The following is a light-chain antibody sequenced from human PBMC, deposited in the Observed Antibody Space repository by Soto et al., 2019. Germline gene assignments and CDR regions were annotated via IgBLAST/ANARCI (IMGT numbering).Light chain of an antibody. Sequence: QSVLTQPPSVSEAPRQRVTISCSGSSSNIGDNYINWYQQLPGKAPKLLIYHDDLLPSGVSDRFSGSKSGTSASLAISDLQSEDEADYYCAAWDDSLNGHVFGGGTKLTVL. CDR3: AAWDDSLNGHV. V-gene: IGLV1-36*01. CDR2: HDD. J-gene: IGLJ3*02. CDR1: SSNIGDNY.